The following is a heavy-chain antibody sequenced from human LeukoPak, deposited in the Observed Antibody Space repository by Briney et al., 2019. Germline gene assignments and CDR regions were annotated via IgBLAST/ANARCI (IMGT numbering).Heavy chain of an antibody. CDR1: GFTFSSYS. J-gene: IGHJ4*02. D-gene: IGHD3-22*01. V-gene: IGHV3-23*01. CDR2: ISGSGGST. CDR3: AKGQGMIVVVIPNAGFGY. Sequence: AGGSLRLSCAASGFTFSSYSMNWVRQAPGKGLEWVSAISGSGGSTYYADSVKGRFTISRDNSKNTLYLQMNSLRAEDTAVYYCAKGQGMIVVVIPNAGFGYWGQGTLVTVSS.